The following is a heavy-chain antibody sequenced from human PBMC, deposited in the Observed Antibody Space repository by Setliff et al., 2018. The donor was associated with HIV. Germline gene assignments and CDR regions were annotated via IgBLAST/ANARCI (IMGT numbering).Heavy chain of an antibody. CDR2: INPSGGDT. V-gene: IGHV1-46*01. CDR3: ARGGSPWVRGVKEGYFDY. D-gene: IGHD3-10*01. J-gene: IGHJ4*02. CDR1: GYTFTSYY. Sequence: ASVKVSCKASGYTFTSYYMHWVRQAPGRGLEWMGIINPSGGDTSNAQKFQGRITLPRDTSTNTVYMELRSLRSEDTAVYYCARGGSPWVRGVKEGYFDYWGQGTLVTVSS.